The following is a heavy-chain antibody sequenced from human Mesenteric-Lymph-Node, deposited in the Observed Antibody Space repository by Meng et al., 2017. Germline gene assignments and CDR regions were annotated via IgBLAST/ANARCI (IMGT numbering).Heavy chain of an antibody. CDR3: ASGSDKVYDSDSSGDSWLD. CDR1: GASINSAGYL. J-gene: IGHJ4*01. D-gene: IGHD3-22*01. V-gene: IGHV4-31*03. CDR2: IYYSGAT. Sequence: QVQLQESGPGLVKPSQTLSLTCTVSGASINSAGYLWSWIRQHPGKGLEYIGNIYYSGATYYNPSLRGRVKISVDTSQNQFSLRLTSVTAADSAVYYCASGSDKVYDSDSSGDSWLDWGQGTLVTVSS.